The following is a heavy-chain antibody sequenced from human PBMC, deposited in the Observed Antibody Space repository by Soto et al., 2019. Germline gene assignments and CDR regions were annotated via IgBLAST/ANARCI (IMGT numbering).Heavy chain of an antibody. CDR3: ARPGIAVAGTKKTFDY. J-gene: IGHJ4*02. V-gene: IGHV1-3*01. CDR1: GYTFTSYA. D-gene: IGHD6-19*01. Sequence: GASVKVSCKASGYTFTSYAMHWVRQAPGQRLEWMGWINAGNGNTKYSQKFQGRVTITRDTSASTAYMELSSLRSEDTAVYYCARPGIAVAGTKKTFDYWGQGTLVTVPQ. CDR2: INAGNGNT.